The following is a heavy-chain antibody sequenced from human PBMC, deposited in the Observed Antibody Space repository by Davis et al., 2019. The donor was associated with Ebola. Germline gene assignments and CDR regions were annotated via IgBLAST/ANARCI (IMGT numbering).Heavy chain of an antibody. CDR1: GGSISSSSYY. D-gene: IGHD1-1*01. CDR3: ANNPNELYYYYYYGMDV. V-gene: IGHV3-23*01. J-gene: IGHJ6*02. CDR2: ISGSGGST. Sequence: PSETLSLTCTVSGGSISSSSYYWGWVRQAPGKGLEWVSAISGSGGSTYYADSVKGRFTISRDNSKNTLYLQMNSLRAEDTAVYYCANNPNELYYYYYYGMDVWGQGTTVTVSS.